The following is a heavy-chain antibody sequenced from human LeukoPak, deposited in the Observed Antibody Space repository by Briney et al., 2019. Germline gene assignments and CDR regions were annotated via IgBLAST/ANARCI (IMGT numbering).Heavy chain of an antibody. Sequence: GGSLRLSCAASGFTFSSYGIHWVRQAPGKGLEWVAVISYDGSNEYYADSVKGRFTVSRDNSKNTLYLHLNSLRADDTAVYYCAKDRDSGSWYYYYGMDVWGQGTTVTVSS. CDR3: AKDRDSGSWYYYYGMDV. CDR2: ISYDGSNE. D-gene: IGHD6-13*01. J-gene: IGHJ6*02. V-gene: IGHV3-30*18. CDR1: GFTFSSYG.